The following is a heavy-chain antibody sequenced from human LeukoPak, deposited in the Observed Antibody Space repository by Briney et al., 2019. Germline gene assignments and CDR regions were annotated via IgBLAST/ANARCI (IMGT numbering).Heavy chain of an antibody. CDR3: ARAEWELLDGFDY. D-gene: IGHD1-26*01. Sequence: SETLSLTCTVSGGSISSYYWSWIRQPPGKGLEWIGYIYYSGSTNYNPSLKSRATISVDTSKNQFSLKLSSVTAADTAVYYCARAEWELLDGFDYWGQGTLVTVSS. CDR2: IYYSGST. CDR1: GGSISSYY. J-gene: IGHJ4*02. V-gene: IGHV4-59*01.